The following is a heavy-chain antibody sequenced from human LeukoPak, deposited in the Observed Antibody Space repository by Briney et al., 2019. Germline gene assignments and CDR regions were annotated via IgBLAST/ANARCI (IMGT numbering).Heavy chain of an antibody. D-gene: IGHD2-2*01. Sequence: ASVRVSCKASGYTFTGYYINWVRQAPGQGLEWRGWINPNSGGTNYAQKFQGRVTMTSDTSISTAYMELSSLRSDDTAVYYCARKSAARSTSEFDCWGQGTLVTVSS. CDR3: ARKSAARSTSEFDC. J-gene: IGHJ4*02. V-gene: IGHV1-2*02. CDR2: INPNSGGT. CDR1: GYTFTGYY.